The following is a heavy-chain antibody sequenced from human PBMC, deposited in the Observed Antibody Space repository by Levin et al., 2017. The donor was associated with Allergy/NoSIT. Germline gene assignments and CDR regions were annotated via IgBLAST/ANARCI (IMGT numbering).Heavy chain of an antibody. J-gene: IGHJ4*01. Sequence: ASVKVSCKGSGYRFSSFWIGWVRHMPGKGLEWMGIIYPGDSDTKYSPSFQGQVTISVDKSISTAYLQWSSLKASDTAIYYCAIYGSGTYYFDHWGQGTRVTVSS. CDR3: AIYGSGTYYFDH. D-gene: IGHD3-10*01. V-gene: IGHV5-51*01. CDR1: GYRFSSFW. CDR2: IYPGDSDT.